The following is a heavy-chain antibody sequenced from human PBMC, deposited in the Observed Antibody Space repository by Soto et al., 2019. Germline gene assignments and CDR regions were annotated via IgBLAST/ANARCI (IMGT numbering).Heavy chain of an antibody. J-gene: IGHJ4*02. CDR1: GGTFSSYA. D-gene: IGHD3-10*01. V-gene: IGHV1-69*06. Sequence: SVKVSCKASGGTFSSYAISWVRQAPGQGLESMGGIIPIFGTANYAQKFQGRVTMTADKSTSTAYMELRSLRSEDTAFYYCATSYGSGYRAFDYWGQGALVTVSS. CDR2: IIPIFGTA. CDR3: ATSYGSGYRAFDY.